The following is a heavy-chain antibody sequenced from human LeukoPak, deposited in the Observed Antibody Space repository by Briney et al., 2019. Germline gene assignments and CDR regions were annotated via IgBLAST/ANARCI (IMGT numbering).Heavy chain of an antibody. Sequence: ASMKVSCKASGYTFTGYYMHWVRQAPGQGLEWMGWINPNSGGTNYAQKLQGRVTMTTDTSTSTAYMELRSLRSDDTAVCYCARGVAAAGTGGSFDYWGQGTLVTVSS. D-gene: IGHD6-13*01. CDR3: ARGVAAAGTGGSFDY. CDR2: INPNSGGT. J-gene: IGHJ4*02. CDR1: GYTFTGYY. V-gene: IGHV1-2*02.